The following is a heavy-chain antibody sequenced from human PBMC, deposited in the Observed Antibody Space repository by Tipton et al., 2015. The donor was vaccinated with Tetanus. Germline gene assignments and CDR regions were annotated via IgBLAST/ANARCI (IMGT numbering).Heavy chain of an antibody. CDR3: ARAHCADGVRKGDF. D-gene: IGHD2-21*01. Sequence: QLVQSGGEVKKPGESLKISCKGSGYIFNNYWIGWVRQQPGKGLEWMGIIYPADSDTRHSPPFQGQVTISVDKSINTAYLQGSSLKAADPPMFYWARAHCADGVRKGDFGGQGALVPVAS. CDR2: IYPADSDT. V-gene: IGHV5-51*01. J-gene: IGHJ4*02. CDR1: GYIFNNYW.